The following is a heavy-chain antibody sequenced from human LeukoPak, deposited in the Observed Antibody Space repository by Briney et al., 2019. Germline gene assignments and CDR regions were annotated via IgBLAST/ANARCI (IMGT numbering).Heavy chain of an antibody. CDR3: ARDCTNGVCYTHYYYYYGMDV. D-gene: IGHD2-8*01. CDR1: GYTFTSYG. CDR2: ISAYNGNT. J-gene: IGHJ6*02. V-gene: IGHV1-18*01. Sequence: ASVKVSCKASGYTFTSYGISWVRQAPGQGLEWMGWISAYNGNTNHAQKLQGRVTMTTDTSTSTAYMELRSLRSDDTAVYYCARDCTNGVCYTHYYYYYGMDVWGQGTTVTVSS.